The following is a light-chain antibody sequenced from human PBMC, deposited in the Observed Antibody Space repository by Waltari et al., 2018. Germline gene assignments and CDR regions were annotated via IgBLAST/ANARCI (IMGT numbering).Light chain of an antibody. V-gene: IGLV2-23*02. Sequence: QSGLTQPASVSGSPGQSITMSCTGTSSDVGNYDLVSWYQQYPGKAPKLMVYEVTMRSSGVSDRFSGSKSGNTASLTIYGLQSEDEADYYCCSYAGLGIYVFGTGTKVTVL. J-gene: IGLJ1*01. CDR1: SSDVGNYDL. CDR3: CSYAGLGIYV. CDR2: EVT.